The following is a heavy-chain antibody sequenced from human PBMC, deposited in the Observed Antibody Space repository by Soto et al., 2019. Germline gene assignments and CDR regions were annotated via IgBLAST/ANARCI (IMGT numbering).Heavy chain of an antibody. CDR3: NLGGAGHPFDY. CDR2: IHFSGRT. CDR1: GVSITGHY. Sequence: QVQLQESGPGLVKPSETLSLTCTVSGVSITGHYWAWIRQPPGKGLEWIGNIHFSGRTNYSPSLKGRVIISFDTSESQSSLKLSSVTTADTAVYYCNLGGAGHPFDYWGQGALVTVSS. J-gene: IGHJ4*02. D-gene: IGHD3-16*01. V-gene: IGHV4-59*11.